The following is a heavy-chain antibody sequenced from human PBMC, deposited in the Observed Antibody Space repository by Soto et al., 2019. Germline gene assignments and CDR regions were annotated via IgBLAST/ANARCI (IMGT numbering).Heavy chain of an antibody. CDR3: ARGRYCISTSCPITFYYYGMDV. J-gene: IGHJ6*02. CDR1: GFTFSSYA. CDR2: ISYDGSNK. D-gene: IGHD2-2*01. V-gene: IGHV3-30-3*01. Sequence: QVQLVESGGGVVQPGRSLRLSCAASGFTFSSYAMHWVGQAPGKGLEWVAVISYDGSNKYYADSVKGRFTISRDNSKNTLYLQMNSLRAEDTAVYYCARGRYCISTSCPITFYYYGMDVWGQGTTVTVSS.